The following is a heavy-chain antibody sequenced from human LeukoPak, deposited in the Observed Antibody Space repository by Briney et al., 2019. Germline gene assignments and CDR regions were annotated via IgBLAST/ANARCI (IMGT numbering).Heavy chain of an antibody. Sequence: PGGSLRLSCAASGFTFDDYAMHWVRQAPGKGLEWVSGISWNSGSIAYADSVKGRFTISRDNAKNSLYLQMNSLRAEDTAFFYCAKDSRPTMVRGVTVDYWGQGTLVTVSS. CDR1: GFTFDDYA. D-gene: IGHD3-10*01. J-gene: IGHJ4*02. V-gene: IGHV3-9*01. CDR3: AKDSRPTMVRGVTVDY. CDR2: ISWNSGSI.